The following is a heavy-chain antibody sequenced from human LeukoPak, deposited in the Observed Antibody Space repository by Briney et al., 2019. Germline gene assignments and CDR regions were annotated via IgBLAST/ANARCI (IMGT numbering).Heavy chain of an antibody. CDR2: FDPEDGET. CDR1: GYTLTELS. CDR3: AIVTSSGDSQVTLPAHFDH. V-gene: IGHV1-24*01. D-gene: IGHD4-17*01. Sequence: ASVKVSCKVSGYTLTELSMHWVRQAPGKGLEWMGGFDPEDGETIYAQKFQGRVTMTEDTSTDTAYMELSSLRSEDTAVYYCAIVTSSGDSQVTLPAHFDHWGQGTLVTVSS. J-gene: IGHJ4*02.